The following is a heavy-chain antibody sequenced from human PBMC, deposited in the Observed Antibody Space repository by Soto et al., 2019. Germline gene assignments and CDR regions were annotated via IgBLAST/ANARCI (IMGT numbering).Heavy chain of an antibody. CDR2: IYFTGTT. V-gene: IGHV4-31*03. D-gene: IGHD6-19*01. J-gene: IGHJ4*02. CDR1: GHSLSSGGYY. Sequence: SETLSLTCTVSGHSLSSGGYYWSWIRQHPGKGLEWVGYIYFTGTTLYNPSLKSRLAISVDTSKNQFSLKLTSVTAADTAVYYCARDWGSSGWPNWGQGVLVTV. CDR3: ARDWGSSGWPN.